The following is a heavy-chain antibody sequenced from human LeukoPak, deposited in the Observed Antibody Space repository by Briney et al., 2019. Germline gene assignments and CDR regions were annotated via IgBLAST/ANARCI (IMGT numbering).Heavy chain of an antibody. CDR3: ARVADVVNWFDP. CDR2: IYPADSET. V-gene: IGHV5-51*01. Sequence: GESLKISCQASGYSFNTFWIGWVRQMPGQGLEWMGAIYPADSETRYSPSFQGQVTISADKSIKTTYLQWRSLKASDTAIYNCARVADVVNWFDPWGQGTLVTVSS. J-gene: IGHJ5*02. D-gene: IGHD2-21*01. CDR1: GYSFNTFW.